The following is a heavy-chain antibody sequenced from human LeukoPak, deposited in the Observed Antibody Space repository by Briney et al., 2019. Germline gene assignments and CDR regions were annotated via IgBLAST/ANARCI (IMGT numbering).Heavy chain of an antibody. V-gene: IGHV3-21*01. J-gene: IGHJ5*02. CDR1: GDSFCIST. CDR2: TSSSIVYI. CDR3: VRIPNSASSPNEFDP. D-gene: IGHD6-13*01. Sequence: GGAPRVSCAASGDSFCISTMKSVCPAPRKGLEWVLYTSSSIVYIYYADSVKGRFTISRDNAKNSLYLQMNSLRAEDTAVYYCVRIPNSASSPNEFDPWGQGTLVTVSS.